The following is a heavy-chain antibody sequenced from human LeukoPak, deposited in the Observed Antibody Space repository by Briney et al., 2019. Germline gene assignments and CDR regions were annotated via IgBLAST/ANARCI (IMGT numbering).Heavy chain of an antibody. CDR1: GFTFSDSA. CDR3: AKDIQLST. V-gene: IGHV3-23*01. CDR2: ISSSGGNT. J-gene: IGHJ3*01. D-gene: IGHD3-16*02. Sequence: PGGSLRLSCAASGFTFSDSAMTWVRQVPGKGLEWVSLISSSGGNTYYADSVKGRFTISRDNSKNTLSLQMSSLRVEDTAIYYCAKDIQLSTWGLGTMVTVSS.